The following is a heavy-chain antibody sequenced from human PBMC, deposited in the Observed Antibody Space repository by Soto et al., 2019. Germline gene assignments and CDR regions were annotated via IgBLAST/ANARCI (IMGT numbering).Heavy chain of an antibody. Sequence: EVQLAESGGGLVQPGASLRLSCAASGFTSNSYWMHWVRQAPGKGLEWVANVKQDGSEKNYVDSVKGRFTVCRDNAKNSLYLQMNSLRAEDTAVYYCARVWRSALDFWGQGTVVTASS. CDR1: GFTSNSYW. CDR3: ARVWRSALDF. J-gene: IGHJ3*01. CDR2: VKQDGSEK. D-gene: IGHD3-10*01. V-gene: IGHV3-7*01.